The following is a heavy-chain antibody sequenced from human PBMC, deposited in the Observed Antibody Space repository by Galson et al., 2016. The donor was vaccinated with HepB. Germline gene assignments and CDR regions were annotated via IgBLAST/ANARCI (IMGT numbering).Heavy chain of an antibody. V-gene: IGHV1-18*04. J-gene: IGHJ4*02. D-gene: IGHD1-1*01. CDR1: GYTFTSYE. Sequence: SVKVSCKASGYTFTSYEINWVRQAPGQGLEWMGWVSANNGNANYAEKLRGRVTLTTDTSTTTAYLVLRSLSSDDTAVYYCARDRRAGPTPTTLNVWGQGTLVTVSS. CDR2: VSANNGNA. CDR3: ARDRRAGPTPTTLNV.